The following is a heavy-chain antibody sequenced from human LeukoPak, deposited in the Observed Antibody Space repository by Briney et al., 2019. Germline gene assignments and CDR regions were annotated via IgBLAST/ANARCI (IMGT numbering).Heavy chain of an antibody. CDR2: IWYDGSNK. CDR1: GFTLSNYR. V-gene: IGHV3-33*01. CDR3: ARGDSTPYSSGWYVIDY. J-gene: IGHJ4*02. D-gene: IGHD6-19*01. Sequence: GGSLRLSCAASGFTLSNYRMHWVRQAPAKGLEWEEVIWYDGSNKYYEDYVKGRFIITTDNSNNTPYLQMNSLRAEDTAVYYCARGDSTPYSSGWYVIDYWGQGTLVTVSS.